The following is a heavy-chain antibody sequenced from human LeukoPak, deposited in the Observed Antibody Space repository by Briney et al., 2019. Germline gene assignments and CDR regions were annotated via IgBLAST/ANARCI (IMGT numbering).Heavy chain of an antibody. V-gene: IGHV3-23*01. D-gene: IGHD3-22*01. CDR2: IFGSGGSA. CDR1: GFTFNNYA. CDR3: TKTTTGYSSGQYPGWPADH. J-gene: IGHJ4*02. Sequence: PGGSLRLSCTASGFTFNNYAMYWVRQAPRNGLEWVAGIFGSGGSAHYADSVKGRFTISRDNSKNTVYLQMDSLRGEDTALYYCTKTTTGYSSGQYPGWPADHWGQGALVTVSS.